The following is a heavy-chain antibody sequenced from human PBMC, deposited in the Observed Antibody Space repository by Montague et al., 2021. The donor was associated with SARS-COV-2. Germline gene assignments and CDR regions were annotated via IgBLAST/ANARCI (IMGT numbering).Heavy chain of an antibody. J-gene: IGHJ6*03. Sequence: SETLSLTCAVFGESFSGYYWSWIRQPPGKGLEWIGEIYQSGNTQYNPSLQSRVTLSVDTSKNQFSLKLSSVTAADTAVYYCARLGDGDVPFAMLGLGPYSAFTDMDVWGKGTTVTVSS. CDR2: IYQSGNT. D-gene: IGHD2-2*01. CDR3: ARLGDGDVPFAMLGLGPYSAFTDMDV. CDR1: GESFSGYY. V-gene: IGHV4-34*01.